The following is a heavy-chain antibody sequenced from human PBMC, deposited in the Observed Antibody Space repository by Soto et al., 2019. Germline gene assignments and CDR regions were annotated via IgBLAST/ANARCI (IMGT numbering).Heavy chain of an antibody. D-gene: IGHD3-9*01. CDR2: IYYSGST. V-gene: IGHV4-59*01. Sequence: PSETLSLTCTVSGGSISSYYWSWTRQPPGKGLEWIGYIYYSGSTNYNPSLKNRVTISVDASKSRFYLKLRSVTAADTAVYYCARGMAEEQIFYYFDYWGQGALVTVSS. J-gene: IGHJ4*02. CDR1: GGSISSYY. CDR3: ARGMAEEQIFYYFDY.